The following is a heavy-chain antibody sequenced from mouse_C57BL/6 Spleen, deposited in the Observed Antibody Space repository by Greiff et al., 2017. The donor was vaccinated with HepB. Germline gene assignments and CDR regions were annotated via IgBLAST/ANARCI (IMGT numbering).Heavy chain of an antibody. J-gene: IGHJ2*01. V-gene: IGHV1-52*01. Sequence: VQLQQPGAELVRPGSSVKLSCKASGYTFTSYWMHWVKQRPIQGLEWIGNIDPSDSETHYNQKFKDKATLTVDKSSSTAYMQLSSLTSEDAAVYYCARGGVYDYWGQGTTLTVSS. CDR2: IDPSDSET. CDR3: ARGGVYDY. CDR1: GYTFTSYW.